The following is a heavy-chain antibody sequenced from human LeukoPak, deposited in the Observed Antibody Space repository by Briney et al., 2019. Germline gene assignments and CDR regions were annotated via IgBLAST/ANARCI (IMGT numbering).Heavy chain of an antibody. D-gene: IGHD1-26*01. V-gene: IGHV4-59*01. CDR3: ARVSSGSYYFDY. CDR1: GGSISSYY. Sequence: SETLSLTCTVSGGSISSYYWSWIRQPPGKGLEWIGNIYYSGSTNYNPSLKSRVTISVDTSKNQFSLKLSSVTAADTAMYYCARVSSGSYYFDYWGQGTLVTVSS. CDR2: IYYSGST. J-gene: IGHJ4*02.